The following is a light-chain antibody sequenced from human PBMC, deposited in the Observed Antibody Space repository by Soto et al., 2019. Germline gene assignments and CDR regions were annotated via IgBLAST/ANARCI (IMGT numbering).Light chain of an antibody. CDR2: GAS. J-gene: IGKJ3*01. CDR1: QCISNY. V-gene: IGKV1-27*01. Sequence: DIQMTQSPSSLSASVGDRVTITCRASQCISNYLAWYQQKPGKTPNLLIFGASTLHSGVPSRFSGSGSGTDYTLTISSLQPEDVATYYCQKYHRAPFTFGPGTKVHIK. CDR3: QKYHRAPFT.